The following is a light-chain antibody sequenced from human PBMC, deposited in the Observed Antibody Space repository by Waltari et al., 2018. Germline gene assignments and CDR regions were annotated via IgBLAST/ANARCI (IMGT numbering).Light chain of an antibody. V-gene: IGLV2-14*03. CDR1: SNDVGGYTY. Sequence: QPALTQPASVSGSPGQSITISSTGTSNDVGGYTYFSWYQQYPGKAPTPIIYNVNKRPSGVSNRFSGSKSGNTASLTISGLQAEDEAHYHCSSYTASSTWVFGGGTKVTVL. CDR3: SSYTASSTWV. J-gene: IGLJ3*02. CDR2: NVN.